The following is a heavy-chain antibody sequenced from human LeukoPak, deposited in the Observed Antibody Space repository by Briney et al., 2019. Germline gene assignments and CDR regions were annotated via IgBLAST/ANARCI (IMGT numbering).Heavy chain of an antibody. D-gene: IGHD1-20*01. V-gene: IGHV3-23*01. J-gene: IGHJ4*02. CDR2: ISGSGGST. CDR3: AKGRYNWNDGPATFDY. Sequence: PGGSLRLSCAASGFTFSSYAMSWVRQAPGKGLEWVSSISGSGGSTYYADSVKGRFTISRDNSKNTLYLQMNSLRAEDTAVYYCAKGRYNWNDGPATFDYWGQGTLVTVSS. CDR1: GFTFSSYA.